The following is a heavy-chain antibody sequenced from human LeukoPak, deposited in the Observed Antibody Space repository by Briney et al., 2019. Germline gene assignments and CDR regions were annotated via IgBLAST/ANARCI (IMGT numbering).Heavy chain of an antibody. J-gene: IGHJ4*02. CDR1: GYTFTGYY. CDR3: ARVSDTVTTDY. Sequence: ASVKVSCKASGYTFTGYYMHWVRQALGQGLEWMGRINPNSGGTNYAQKFQGRVTMTRDTSISTAYMELSRLRSDDTAVYYCARVSDTVTTDYWGQGTLVTVSS. D-gene: IGHD4-17*01. CDR2: INPNSGGT. V-gene: IGHV1-2*06.